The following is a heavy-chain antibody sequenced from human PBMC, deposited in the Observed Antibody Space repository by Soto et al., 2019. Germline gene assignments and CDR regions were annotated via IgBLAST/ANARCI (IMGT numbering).Heavy chain of an antibody. CDR3: SKPGSCWYWYFDY. CDR2: ISGSGSNT. J-gene: IGHJ4*02. D-gene: IGHD6-19*01. CDR1: GFSFSSNA. Sequence: RESLRPSCAASGFSFSSNAMSWVRHAPGRGLGWVSAISGSGSNTYYANSVTGRFTTSRDNPKHTLYRQIDSLRAKHTAVNYRSKPGSCWYWYFDYWGQGTMVTVSS. V-gene: IGHV3-23*01.